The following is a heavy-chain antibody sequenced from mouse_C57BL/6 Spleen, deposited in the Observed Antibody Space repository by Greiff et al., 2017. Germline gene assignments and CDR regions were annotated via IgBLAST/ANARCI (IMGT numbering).Heavy chain of an antibody. CDR2: IDPSDSET. J-gene: IGHJ2*01. V-gene: IGHV1-52*01. D-gene: IGHD1-1*01. CDR3: ARVGAYYNYFDY. Sequence: QVQLKQPGAELVRPGSSVKLSCKASGYTFTSYWMHWVKQRPIQGLEWIGNIDPSDSETHYNQKFKDKATLTGDKSSSTAYMQLSSLTSEDSAVYYCARVGAYYNYFDYWGQGTTLTVSS. CDR1: GYTFTSYW.